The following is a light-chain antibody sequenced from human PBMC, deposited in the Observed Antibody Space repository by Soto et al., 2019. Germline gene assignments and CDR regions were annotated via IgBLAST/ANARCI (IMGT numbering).Light chain of an antibody. J-gene: IGKJ1*01. V-gene: IGKV3-20*01. CDR3: QQYGSSPRT. Sequence: EIVLTQSPGTLSLSPGERATLSCGASETITSNYLAWYRQKPGQAPRLLIYVASSRATGIPDRFSGSGSGTDFTLTISRLEPEDFAVYYCQQYGSSPRTFGQGTKVEIK. CDR2: VAS. CDR1: ETITSNY.